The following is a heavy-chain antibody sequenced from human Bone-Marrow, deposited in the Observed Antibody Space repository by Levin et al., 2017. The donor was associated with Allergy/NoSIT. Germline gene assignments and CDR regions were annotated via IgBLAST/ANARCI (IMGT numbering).Heavy chain of an antibody. J-gene: IGHJ5*02. CDR3: AHILHDSSGYYSWFDP. CDR2: IYWDDDK. Sequence: VSGPTLVKPTQTLTLTCTFSGFSLSTSGVGVGWIRQPPGKALEWLALIYWDDDKRYSPSLKSRLTITKDTSKNQVVLTMTNMDPVDTATYYCAHILHDSSGYYSWFDPWGQGTLVTVSS. CDR1: GFSLSTSGVG. D-gene: IGHD3-22*01. V-gene: IGHV2-5*02.